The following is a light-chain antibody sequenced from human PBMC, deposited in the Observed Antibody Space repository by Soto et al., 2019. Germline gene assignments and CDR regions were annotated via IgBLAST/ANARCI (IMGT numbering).Light chain of an antibody. CDR2: GAS. CDR3: QQYEKWPLT. Sequence: EIVLTQSPGTLSLSPGERATLSCRASQSVSSSYLAWYQQKPGQAPRLLIYGASSRATGIPDRFSGSGSGTDLTLTISRLEPEDFAVYHCQQYEKWPLTFGGGTKVDI. V-gene: IGKV3-20*01. CDR1: QSVSSSY. J-gene: IGKJ4*01.